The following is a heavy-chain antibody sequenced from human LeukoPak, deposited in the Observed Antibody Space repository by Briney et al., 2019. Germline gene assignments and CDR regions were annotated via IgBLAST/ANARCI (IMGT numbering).Heavy chain of an antibody. J-gene: IGHJ5*02. CDR1: GGSISSSSYY. D-gene: IGHD3-10*01. Sequence: PSETLSLTCTVSGGSISSSSYYWGWIRQPPGKGLEWIGSIYYSGSTYYNPSLKSRVTISVDTSKNQFSLKLSSVTAADTAVYYCLGFGELGYNWFDPWGQGTLSPSPQ. CDR3: LGFGELGYNWFDP. CDR2: IYYSGST. V-gene: IGHV4-39*01.